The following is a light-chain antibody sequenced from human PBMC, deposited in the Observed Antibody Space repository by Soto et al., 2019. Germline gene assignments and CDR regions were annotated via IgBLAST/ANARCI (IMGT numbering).Light chain of an antibody. CDR1: SSNIGAEYD. CDR2: GDN. CDR3: QSYDSSLTTLV. V-gene: IGLV1-40*01. Sequence: QSVLTQPPSVSGAPGQRVAISCTGSSSNIGAEYDVHWYQQLPGTAPKRLIYGDNNRPSGVPDRFSGYKSGTSASLAITGLQPEDEADYYCQSYDSSLTTLVFGTGTKLTVL. J-gene: IGLJ1*01.